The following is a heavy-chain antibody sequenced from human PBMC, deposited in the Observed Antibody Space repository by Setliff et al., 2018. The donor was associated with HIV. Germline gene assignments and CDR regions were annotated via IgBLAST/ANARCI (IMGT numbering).Heavy chain of an antibody. CDR2: ISGHTINV. Sequence: GSLRLSCAASGFTFSNYVMSWVRQAPGKGLEWLSVISGHTINVYYADSVKGRFTISRDNSKNTLYLQLNSLSAEDTAIYYCAKRLAGSNTWYHLDSWGQGTLVTVSS. D-gene: IGHD6-13*01. CDR3: AKRLAGSNTWYHLDS. J-gene: IGHJ4*02. V-gene: IGHV3-23*01. CDR1: GFTFSNYV.